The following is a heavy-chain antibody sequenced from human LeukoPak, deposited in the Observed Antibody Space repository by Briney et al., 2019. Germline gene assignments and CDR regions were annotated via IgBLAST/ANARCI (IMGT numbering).Heavy chain of an antibody. D-gene: IGHD1-26*01. Sequence: SETLSLTCAVSGGSISSSNWWSWVRQPPGKGLEWIGEIYHSGSTNYNPSLKSRVTISVDKSKNQFSLKLSSVTAADTAVYYCATNSGSYQSAFDIWGQGTMVTVSS. CDR3: ATNSGSYQSAFDI. V-gene: IGHV4-4*02. CDR2: IYHSGST. CDR1: GGSISSSNW. J-gene: IGHJ3*02.